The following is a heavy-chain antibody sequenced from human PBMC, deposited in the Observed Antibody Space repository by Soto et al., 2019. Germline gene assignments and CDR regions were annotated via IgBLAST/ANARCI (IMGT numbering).Heavy chain of an antibody. CDR2: IFHSGTT. CDR1: GDSISSADYF. Sequence: PSETLSLTCSASGDSISSADYFWTWIRQSPGKGLECLGYIFHSGTTYYNPSLKCRLLISIENSKTQFSLTLTSVTAADSVVYFYAKDPYVPKARNVFWGPGTRATVSS. V-gene: IGHV4-30-4*01. CDR3: AKDPYVPKARNVF. D-gene: IGHD3-10*02. J-gene: IGHJ4*02.